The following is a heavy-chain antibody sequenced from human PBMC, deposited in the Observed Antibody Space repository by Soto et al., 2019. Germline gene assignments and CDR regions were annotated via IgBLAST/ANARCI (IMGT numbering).Heavy chain of an antibody. CDR3: ARSGGTYYGSGSYYYGYYGMDV. Sequence: PSETLSLTCAVSGGSISSSNWWSWVRQPPGKGLEWIGEIYHSGSTNYNPSLKSRVTISVDKSKNQFSLKLSSVTAADTAVYYCARSGGTYYGSGSYYYGYYGMDVWGQGTTVTVSS. CDR1: GGSISSSNW. J-gene: IGHJ6*02. V-gene: IGHV4-4*02. D-gene: IGHD3-10*01. CDR2: IYHSGST.